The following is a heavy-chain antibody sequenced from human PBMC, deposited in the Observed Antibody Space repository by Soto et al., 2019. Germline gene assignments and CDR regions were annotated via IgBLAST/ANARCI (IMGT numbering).Heavy chain of an antibody. V-gene: IGHV5-51*01. CDR3: ARSPRSSPYFDF. CDR2: IYPGDHET. D-gene: IGHD6-13*01. J-gene: IGHJ4*02. CDR1: GYTFSNFW. Sequence: GESLKISCQCSGYTFSNFWIGWVRQLPGQGLEWMGIIYPGDHETRYSPSFLGKVAISAETSINTAYLQWSSLEASDSAFYFCARSPRSSPYFDFWGQGALVTVSS.